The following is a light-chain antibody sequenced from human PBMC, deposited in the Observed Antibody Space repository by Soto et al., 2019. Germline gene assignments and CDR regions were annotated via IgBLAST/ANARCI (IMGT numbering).Light chain of an antibody. J-gene: IGLJ3*02. CDR3: QSYDRSLSGVV. Sequence: QSVLTQPPSVSGAPGQRVTISCTGSSSNIGAGYNVHWYQQLPGTAPKLLIYVNSNRPSGVPDRFSGSRAGTSASLAITRLLAEDWADYCGQSYDRSLSGVVFGGGTKLPVL. CDR2: VNS. V-gene: IGLV1-40*01. CDR1: SSNIGAGYN.